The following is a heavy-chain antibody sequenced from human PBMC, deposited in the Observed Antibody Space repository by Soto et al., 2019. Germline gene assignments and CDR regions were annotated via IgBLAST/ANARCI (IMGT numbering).Heavy chain of an antibody. CDR2: INSAGTIT. CDR3: AREPYGSGSHRRINFDY. CDR1: GFTFNTYW. J-gene: IGHJ4*02. V-gene: IGHV3-74*01. D-gene: IGHD3-10*01. Sequence: GGSLRLSCAASGFTFNTYWMHWVRQVPGKGLVWVSRINSAGTITSYADSVTGRFTISRDNAKNTLYLQMNSLRAEDTAVYYCAREPYGSGSHRRINFDYWGQGTLVTVSS.